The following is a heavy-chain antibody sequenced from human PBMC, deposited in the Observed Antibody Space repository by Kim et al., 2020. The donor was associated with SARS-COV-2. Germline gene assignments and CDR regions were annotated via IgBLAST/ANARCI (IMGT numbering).Heavy chain of an antibody. CDR1: GFTVSSNY. V-gene: IGHV3-53*01. D-gene: IGHD5-12*01. Sequence: GGSLRLSCAASGFTVSSNYMSWVRQAPGKGLEWVSVIYSGGSTYYADSVKGRFTISRDNSKNTLYLQMNSLRAEDTAVYYCARDPQYSGYDFTMNWGQGTLVTVSS. J-gene: IGHJ4*02. CDR2: IYSGGST. CDR3: ARDPQYSGYDFTMN.